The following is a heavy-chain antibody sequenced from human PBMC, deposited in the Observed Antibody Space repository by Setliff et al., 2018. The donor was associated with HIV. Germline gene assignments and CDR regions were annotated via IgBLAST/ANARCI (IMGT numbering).Heavy chain of an antibody. Sequence: PSETLSLTCAVSGDSISRAYYWAWLRQSPGKGLEWIGSAYHSGTTYYNPSLNSRVTISVDTSKNQFSLRLRSVTAADTAVYYCARTSGSDRLNWFDPWGQGTLVTVSS. V-gene: IGHV4-38-2*01. CDR1: GDSISRAYY. J-gene: IGHJ5*02. CDR2: AYHSGTT. CDR3: ARTSGSDRLNWFDP. D-gene: IGHD3-10*01.